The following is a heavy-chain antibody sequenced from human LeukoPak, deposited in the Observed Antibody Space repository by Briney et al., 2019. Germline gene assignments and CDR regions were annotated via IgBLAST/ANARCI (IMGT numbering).Heavy chain of an antibody. D-gene: IGHD6-13*01. J-gene: IGHJ5*02. CDR1: GGSISSYY. V-gene: IGHV4-4*09. CDR3: AAGIAAAGTHWFDP. CDR2: IYTSGST. Sequence: SETLSVTCTVSGGSISSYYWSWIRQPPGKGLEWIGYIYTSGSTNYNPSLKSRVTISVDTSKNQFSLKLSSVTAADTAVYYCAAGIAAAGTHWFDPWGQGTLVTVSS.